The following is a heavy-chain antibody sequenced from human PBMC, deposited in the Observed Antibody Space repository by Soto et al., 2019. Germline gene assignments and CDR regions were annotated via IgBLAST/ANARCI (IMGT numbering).Heavy chain of an antibody. V-gene: IGHV1-69*01. CDR1: GGTFSSYA. CDR3: ARSQGGSSSLDIYYYYYYGMDV. D-gene: IGHD2-15*01. CDR2: IIPIFGTA. Sequence: QVQLVQSGAEVKKPGSSVKVSCKAPGGTFSSYAISWVRQSPAQGLEWMGGIIPIFGTANYAQQVQGRVTITANDYTSTGYMELSSLRSEDTAVYYCARSQGGSSSLDIYYYYYYGMDVWGQGTTVTVSS. J-gene: IGHJ6*02.